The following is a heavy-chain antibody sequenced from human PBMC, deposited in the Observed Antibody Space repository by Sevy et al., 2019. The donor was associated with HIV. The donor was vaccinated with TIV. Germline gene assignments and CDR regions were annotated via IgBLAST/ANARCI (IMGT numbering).Heavy chain of an antibody. J-gene: IGHJ6*02. CDR3: ARDYPNNYYDSSGTNYYYGMDV. CDR2: IKQDGSEK. CDR1: GFTFSSNW. V-gene: IGHV3-7*01. Sequence: GGSLRLSCAASGFTFSSNWISWVRKAPGKGLGWLANIKQDGSEKYYVDSVKGRFTISRENAKNSLYLQMNSLRAEDTAVYYCARDYPNNYYDSSGTNYYYGMDVWGQGTTVTVSS. D-gene: IGHD3-22*01.